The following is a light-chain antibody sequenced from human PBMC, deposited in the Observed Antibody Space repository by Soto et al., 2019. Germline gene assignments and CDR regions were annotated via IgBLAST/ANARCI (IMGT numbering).Light chain of an antibody. CDR2: GAS. J-gene: IGKJ5*01. Sequence: EIVLTQSPGTLSLSPGERATLSCRASQSVSSSYLAWYQQKPGQAPRLLINGASSRATGIPDRFSGSGAGTDFPLTIIRLEPEDFAVYYCQQYGTSPPSTFGQGTRLEIK. CDR3: QQYGTSPPST. CDR1: QSVSSSY. V-gene: IGKV3-20*01.